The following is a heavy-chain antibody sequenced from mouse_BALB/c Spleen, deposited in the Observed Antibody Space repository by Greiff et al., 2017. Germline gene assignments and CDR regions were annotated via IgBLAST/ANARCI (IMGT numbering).Heavy chain of an antibody. CDR3: ARGWVYYAMDY. V-gene: IGHV3-6*02. D-gene: IGHD3-3*01. CDR2: ISYDGSN. CDR1: GYSITSGYY. J-gene: IGHJ4*01. Sequence: EVQLVESGPGLVKPSQSLSLTCSVTGYSITSGYYWNWIRQFPGNKLEWMGYISYDGSNNYNPSLKNRISITRDTSKNQFFLKLNSVTTEDTATYYCARGWVYYAMDYWGQGTSVTVSS.